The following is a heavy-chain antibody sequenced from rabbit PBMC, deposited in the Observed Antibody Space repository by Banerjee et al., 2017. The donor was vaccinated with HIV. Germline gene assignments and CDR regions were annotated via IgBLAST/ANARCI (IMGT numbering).Heavy chain of an antibody. V-gene: IGHV1S40*01. Sequence: GLEWIACIYTGDGSTYYASWAKGRFTVSKTSWTTVTLQMTSLTAADTATYFCVRDPDAGGMDYDLWGPGTLVTVS. D-gene: IGHD4-2*01. J-gene: IGHJ4*01. CDR2: IYTGDGST. CDR3: VRDPDAGGMDYDL.